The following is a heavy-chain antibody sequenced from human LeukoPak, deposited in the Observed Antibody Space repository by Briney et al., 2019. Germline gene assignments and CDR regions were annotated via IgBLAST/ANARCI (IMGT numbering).Heavy chain of an antibody. J-gene: IGHJ4*02. Sequence: SETLSLTCTVSGGSISSTTYYWAWIRQPPGKGLEWIGSIYKTGSTNYSPSLKSRVFISVDTSNNQFSLKLSSVTAADTAVYFCTRHQTNNYDPGTPFDFWGQGTLVSVSS. CDR1: GGSISSTTYY. V-gene: IGHV4-39*01. D-gene: IGHD3-22*01. CDR2: IYKTGST. CDR3: TRHQTNNYDPGTPFDF.